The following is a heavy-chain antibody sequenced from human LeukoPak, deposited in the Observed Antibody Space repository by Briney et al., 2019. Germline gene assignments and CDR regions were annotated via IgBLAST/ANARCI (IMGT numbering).Heavy chain of an antibody. CDR1: GASMSDHY. CDR2: VYGSGTT. V-gene: IGHV4-59*11. Sequence: PSETLSLTCTVSGASMSDHYWSWIRQSPGKGLEWIGYVYGSGTTNYNPSLHGRVTMSVDTSKNQFSLKLTAVTPADTALYYCATRPGGSTWYGVFDFWSRGTLVTVSS. J-gene: IGHJ4*02. D-gene: IGHD6-13*01. CDR3: ATRPGGSTWYGVFDF.